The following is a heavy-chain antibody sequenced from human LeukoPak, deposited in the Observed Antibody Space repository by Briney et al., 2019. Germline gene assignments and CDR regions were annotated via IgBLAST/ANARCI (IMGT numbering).Heavy chain of an antibody. CDR2: IWYDGSNK. CDR3: AKGFKFAVLGY. V-gene: IGHV3-33*06. D-gene: IGHD1-1*01. Sequence: GGSLRLSCAASGFTFSSYGMHWVRQAPGKGLEWVAVIWYDGSNKYYADSVKGRFTISRDSSKNTLYLQMNSLRAEDTAVYYCAKGFKFAVLGYWGQGTLVTVSS. CDR1: GFTFSSYG. J-gene: IGHJ4*02.